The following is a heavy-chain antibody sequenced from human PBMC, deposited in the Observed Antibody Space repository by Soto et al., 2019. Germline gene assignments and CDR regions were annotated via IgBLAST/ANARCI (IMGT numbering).Heavy chain of an antibody. CDR2: ISWDGARI. Sequence: EVQLVESGGVVVQPGGSLRLSCAASGFTFDDYAMYWVRQAPGKGLEWVSLISWDGARIYYADSVKGRFTISRDNSKNSLYLQMNSLRAEDTALYYCAKGDSAAAGNYYGMDVWGQGTTVTVSS. CDR1: GFTFDDYA. D-gene: IGHD6-13*01. J-gene: IGHJ6*02. V-gene: IGHV3-43D*04. CDR3: AKGDSAAAGNYYGMDV.